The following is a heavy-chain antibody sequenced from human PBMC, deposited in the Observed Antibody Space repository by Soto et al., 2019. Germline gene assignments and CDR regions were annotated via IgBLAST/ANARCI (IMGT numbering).Heavy chain of an antibody. Sequence: GGSLRLSCAASGFTFSSYAMHWVRQAPGKGLEWVAVISYDGSNKYYADSVKGRFTISRDNSKNTLYLQMNGLRAEDTAVYYCARELERAYYFDYWGQGTLVTVSS. J-gene: IGHJ4*02. CDR1: GFTFSSYA. CDR3: ARELERAYYFDY. V-gene: IGHV3-30-3*01. CDR2: ISYDGSNK. D-gene: IGHD1-1*01.